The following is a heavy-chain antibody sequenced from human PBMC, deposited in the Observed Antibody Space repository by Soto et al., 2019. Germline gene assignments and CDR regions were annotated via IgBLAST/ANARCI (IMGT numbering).Heavy chain of an antibody. J-gene: IGHJ4*02. CDR2: ISYDGSNK. CDR1: GFTFSSYA. V-gene: IGHV3-30-3*01. CDR3: ARDMEQLVPSPWFDY. Sequence: GGSLRLSCAASGFTFSSYAMHWVRQAPGKGLEWVAVISYDGSNKYYADSVKGRFTISRDNSKNSLYLQMNSLRAEDTAVYYCARDMEQLVPSPWFDYWGQGTLVTVSS. D-gene: IGHD6-13*01.